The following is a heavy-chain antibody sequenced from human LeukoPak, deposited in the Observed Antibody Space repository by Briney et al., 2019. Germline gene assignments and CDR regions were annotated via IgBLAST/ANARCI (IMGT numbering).Heavy chain of an antibody. J-gene: IGHJ3*02. V-gene: IGHV4-59*08. Sequence: TSETLSLTCTVSGGSTSRYYWSWIRQPPGKRLEWIGCIFYSGSTSYNPSLKSRVTVSVDSSKNQFSLKLTSVTAADTAVYYCARHPGEYDAFDIWGQGTMVTVSS. D-gene: IGHD7-27*01. CDR3: ARHPGEYDAFDI. CDR2: IFYSGST. CDR1: GGSTSRYY.